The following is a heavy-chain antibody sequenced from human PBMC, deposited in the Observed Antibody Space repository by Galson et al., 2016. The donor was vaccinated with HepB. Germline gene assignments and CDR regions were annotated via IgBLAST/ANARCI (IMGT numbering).Heavy chain of an antibody. Sequence: SETLSLTCAVSAGSISSSHWWSWVRQSPGKGLEWIGEIFHSGSTNYNPSLKSRVSMSVDKSKNQSSLNLNSVTAADTAVYYCARSRSSPADFDFWSGQERHFDYWGQGTLVTVSS. CDR3: ARSRSSPADFDFWSGQERHFDY. CDR1: AGSISSSHW. D-gene: IGHD3-3*01. J-gene: IGHJ4*02. V-gene: IGHV4-4*02. CDR2: IFHSGST.